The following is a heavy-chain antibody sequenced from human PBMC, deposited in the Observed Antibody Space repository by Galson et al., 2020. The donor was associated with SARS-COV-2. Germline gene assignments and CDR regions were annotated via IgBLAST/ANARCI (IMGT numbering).Heavy chain of an antibody. D-gene: IGHD3-10*01. CDR2: IIPIFDTT. V-gene: IGHV1-69*13. CDR3: ARDDLDFGSGTYYKGTY. J-gene: IGHJ4*02. CDR1: GGTFSNYA. Sequence: SVKVSCKASGGTFSNYAISWVRQAPGQGLEWMGGIIPIFDTTNYAQNSQGRVTITADESTSTAYLELSSLRSDDTAVYYCARDDLDFGSGTYYKGTYWGQGTLVTVSS.